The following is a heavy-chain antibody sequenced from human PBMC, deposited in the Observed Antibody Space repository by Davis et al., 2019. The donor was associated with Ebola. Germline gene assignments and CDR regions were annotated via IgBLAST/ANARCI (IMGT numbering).Heavy chain of an antibody. J-gene: IGHJ5*02. CDR1: GYSFTSYW. D-gene: IGHD6-19*01. V-gene: IGHV5-10-1*01. CDR3: ARHSLAVADTGWFDP. Sequence: PGGSLRLSCKGSGYSFTSYWISWVRQMPGKGLEWMGRIDPSDSYTNYSPSFQGHVTISADKSISTAYLQWSSLKASDTAMYYCARHSLAVADTGWFDPWGQGTLVTVSS. CDR2: IDPSDSYT.